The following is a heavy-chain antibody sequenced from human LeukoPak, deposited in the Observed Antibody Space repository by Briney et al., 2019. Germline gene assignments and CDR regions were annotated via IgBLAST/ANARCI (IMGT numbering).Heavy chain of an antibody. CDR2: IYPGDSDT. D-gene: IGHD2-2*01. Sequence: GESLKISCKGSGYSFTSYWIGWVRQMPGKGLEWMGIIYPGDSDTRYSPSFQGQVTISADKSISTAYLQWSSLKASDTAMYYCARRYCSSTSCYEPFDYWGQGTLVTVSS. CDR3: ARRYCSSTSCYEPFDY. CDR1: GYSFTSYW. J-gene: IGHJ4*02. V-gene: IGHV5-51*01.